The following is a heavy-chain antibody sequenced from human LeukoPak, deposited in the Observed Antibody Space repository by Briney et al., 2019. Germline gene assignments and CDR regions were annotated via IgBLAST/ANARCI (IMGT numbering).Heavy chain of an antibody. J-gene: IGHJ5*02. V-gene: IGHV1-3*01. CDR2: INPGTAYT. Sequence: ASVKVSCKTSGDTFTTHGIHWVRQSPGQGLEWMGWINPGTAYTKYSEKFQGRVTFTRDTDATTAYLEVNNLRSEDTAVYYCARDGRSIIWSGVPDNWFDPWGQGTLVTVSS. D-gene: IGHD3-10*01. CDR3: ARDGRSIIWSGVPDNWFDP. CDR1: GDTFTTHG.